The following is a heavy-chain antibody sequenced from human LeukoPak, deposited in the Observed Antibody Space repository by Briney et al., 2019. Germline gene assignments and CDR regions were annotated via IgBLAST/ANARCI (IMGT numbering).Heavy chain of an antibody. D-gene: IGHD3-10*01. J-gene: IGHJ4*02. CDR1: GGSISSGSYY. V-gene: IGHV4-61*02. CDR2: IYTSGST. Sequence: SQTLSLTCTVSGGSISSGSYYWSWLRQPAGKGLEWIGRIYTSGSTNYNPSLKSRVTISVDTSKNQFSLKLSSVTAADTAVYYCASMRVRGVIITGAIDYWGQGTLVTVSS. CDR3: ASMRVRGVIITGAIDY.